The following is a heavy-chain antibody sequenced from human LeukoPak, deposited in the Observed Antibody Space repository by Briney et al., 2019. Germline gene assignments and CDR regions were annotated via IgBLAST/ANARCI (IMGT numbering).Heavy chain of an antibody. CDR1: GGTFSSYA. J-gene: IGHJ3*02. CDR2: IIPILGIA. CDR3: ARDSRWELPNDAFDI. Sequence: ASVKVSCKASGGTFSSYAISWVRQAPGQGLEWMGRIIPILGIANYAQKFQGRVTMTTDTSTSTAYMELRSLRSDDTAVYYCARDSRWELPNDAFDIWGQGTMVTVSS. V-gene: IGHV1-69*04. D-gene: IGHD1-26*01.